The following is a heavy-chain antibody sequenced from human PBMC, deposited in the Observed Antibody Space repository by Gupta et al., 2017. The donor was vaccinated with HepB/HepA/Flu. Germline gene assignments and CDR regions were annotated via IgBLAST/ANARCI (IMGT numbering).Heavy chain of an antibody. J-gene: IGHJ6*02. CDR2: IYHSGST. V-gene: IGHV4-30-2*01. D-gene: IGHD3-3*01. CDR3: ARGGVLRFTPKDYYYYGMDV. Sequence: QLQLQESGSGLVKPSQTLSLTCAVSGGSISSGGYSWSWIRQPPGKGLEWIGYIYHSGSTYYNPSLKSRVTISVDRSKNQFSLKLSSVTAADTAVYYCARGGVLRFTPKDYYYYGMDVWGQGTTVTVSS. CDR1: GGSISSGGYS.